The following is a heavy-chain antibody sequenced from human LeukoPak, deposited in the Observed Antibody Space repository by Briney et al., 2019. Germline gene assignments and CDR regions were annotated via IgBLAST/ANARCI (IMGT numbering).Heavy chain of an antibody. V-gene: IGHV3-7*01. J-gene: IGHJ6*02. D-gene: IGHD1-26*01. Sequence: GGSLRLSCAASGFTFSSYWMSWVRQAPGKGLEWVANIKQDGSEKYYVDSVKGRFTISRDNAKNSQYLQMNSLRAEDTAVYYCARDNVSGSYYFYYYGMDVWGQGTTVTVSS. CDR3: ARDNVSGSYYFYYYGMDV. CDR1: GFTFSSYW. CDR2: IKQDGSEK.